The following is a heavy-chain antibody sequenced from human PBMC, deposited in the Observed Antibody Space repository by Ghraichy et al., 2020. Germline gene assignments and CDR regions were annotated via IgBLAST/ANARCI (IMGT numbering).Heavy chain of an antibody. D-gene: IGHD5-24*01. Sequence: SETLSLTCAVYGGSFSGYYWSWIRQPPGKGLEWIGEINHSGSTNYNPSLKSRVTISVDTSKNQFSLKLSSVTAADTAVYYCALDGYINGMDVWGQGTTVTVSS. CDR2: INHSGST. V-gene: IGHV4-34*01. J-gene: IGHJ6*02. CDR3: ALDGYINGMDV. CDR1: GGSFSGYY.